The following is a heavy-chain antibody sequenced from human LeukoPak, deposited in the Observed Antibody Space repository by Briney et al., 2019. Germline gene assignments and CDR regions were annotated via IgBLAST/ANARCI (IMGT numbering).Heavy chain of an antibody. Sequence: GGSLRLSCAASGFTFSSYAMSWVRQAPGKRLEWVSAISGSGGSTYYADSVKGRFTISRDNSKNTLYLQMNSLRAEDTAVYYCAKVGSMVRGVITDPFDYWGQGTLVTVSS. V-gene: IGHV3-23*01. CDR1: GFTFSSYA. D-gene: IGHD3-10*01. J-gene: IGHJ4*02. CDR3: AKVGSMVRGVITDPFDY. CDR2: ISGSGGST.